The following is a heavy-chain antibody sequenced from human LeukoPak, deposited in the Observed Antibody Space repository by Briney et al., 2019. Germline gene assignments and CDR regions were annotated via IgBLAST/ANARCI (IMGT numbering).Heavy chain of an antibody. J-gene: IGHJ6*02. D-gene: IGHD3-3*01. CDR2: IFNSGTT. Sequence: PSETLSLTCSVSGYSISSGGYYWTWIRQHPGKGLEWIGYIFNSGTTHYNPSLKSRVTISVDTSKNQFSLQLSSVTAADTAVYYCARDILWSGGGDVWGQGTTVTVSS. CDR3: ARDILWSGGGDV. CDR1: GYSISSGGYY. V-gene: IGHV4-31*02.